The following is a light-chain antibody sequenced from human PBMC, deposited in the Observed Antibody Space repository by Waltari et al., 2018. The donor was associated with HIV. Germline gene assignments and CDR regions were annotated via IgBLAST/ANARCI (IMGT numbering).Light chain of an antibody. J-gene: IGLJ3*02. CDR2: EVS. V-gene: IGLV2-23*01. CDR1: SSDVGNSNF. CDR3: CSNAGSNTVL. Sequence: QSALTQPATVSGSPGQSTTIYCTGTSSDVGNSNFFSWYQHHQGNAPKLIIYEVSKRPSGVSDRFSGSKSGNTASLTISGLQAEDEADYYCCSNAGSNTVLFGGGTKLTVL.